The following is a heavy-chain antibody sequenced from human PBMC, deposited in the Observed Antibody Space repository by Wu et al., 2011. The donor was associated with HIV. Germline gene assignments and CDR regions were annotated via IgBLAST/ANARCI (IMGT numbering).Heavy chain of an antibody. D-gene: IGHD2-21*01. CDR2: INANSGDT. CDR1: GYTFSGYY. Sequence: QVQLVQSGAEVKQPGASVRVSCKASGYTFSGYYMHWVRQAPGQGLGWMGWINANSGDTKYAQKFQGRVTMTGDTSISTAYMELTSLRSDDTAVYYCARPDCGGDCYPGDYWGQGTLVTVSS. V-gene: IGHV1-2*02. CDR3: ARPDCGGDCYPGDY. J-gene: IGHJ4*02.